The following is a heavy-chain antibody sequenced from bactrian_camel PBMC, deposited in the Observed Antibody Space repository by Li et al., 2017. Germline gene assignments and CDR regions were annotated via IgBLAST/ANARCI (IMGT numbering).Heavy chain of an antibody. D-gene: IGHD3*01. Sequence: HVQLVESGGGSVQAGESLRLSCAASEYTYNHYCMGWFRLAPGKAREGVAIIDADGSTFYADFVRGRFTVSQDNSKNTLSLQMNSLKPEDTAMYYCAARHGSLRWGVEPTDFTYWGQGTQVTVS. V-gene: IGHV3S1*01. CDR2: IIDADGST. J-gene: IGHJ4*01. CDR3: AARHGSLRWGVEPTDFTY. CDR1: EYTYNHYC.